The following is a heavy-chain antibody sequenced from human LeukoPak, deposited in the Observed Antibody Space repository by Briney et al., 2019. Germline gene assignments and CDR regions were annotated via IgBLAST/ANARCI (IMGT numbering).Heavy chain of an antibody. D-gene: IGHD3-9*01. CDR3: AKTTYYDILTGYQRTFYFDY. CDR2: IRYDGADK. CDR1: GCTFRTCG. V-gene: IGHV3-30*02. J-gene: IGHJ4*02. Sequence: GGSLRLSCAASGCTFRTCGMHWVRQAPGKGLEWVAFIRYDGADKFYADSVKGRFTISRDNSKNTAYLQMNSLRAEDTAVYYCAKTTYYDILTGYQRTFYFDYWGQGTLVTVSS.